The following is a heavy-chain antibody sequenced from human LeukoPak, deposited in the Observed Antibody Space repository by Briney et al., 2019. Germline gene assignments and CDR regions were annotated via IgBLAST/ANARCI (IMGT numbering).Heavy chain of an antibody. Sequence: SETLSLTCAVYGGSFSGYYWSWIRQPPGKGLEWIGEINHSGSTNYNPSLKSRVTISVDTSKNQFSPKLSSVTAADTAVYYCARGPQDYYYDSSGYGYWGQGTLVTVSS. J-gene: IGHJ4*02. CDR2: INHSGST. CDR3: ARGPQDYYYDSSGYGY. V-gene: IGHV4-34*01. CDR1: GGSFSGYY. D-gene: IGHD3-22*01.